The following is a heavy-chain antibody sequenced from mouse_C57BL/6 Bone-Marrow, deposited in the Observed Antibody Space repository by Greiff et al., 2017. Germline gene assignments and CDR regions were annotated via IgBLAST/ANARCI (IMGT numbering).Heavy chain of an antibody. J-gene: IGHJ3*01. CDR2: IDPETGGT. CDR3: TRKCYYYGSSFAY. CDR1: GYTFTDYE. D-gene: IGHD1-1*01. Sequence: QVQLQQSGAELVRPGASVTLSCKASGYTFTDYEMHWVKQTPVHGLEWIGAIDPETGGTAYNQKFKGKAILTADKSSRAAYMELLSLTSESSAVYYCTRKCYYYGSSFAYWGQGTLVTVST. V-gene: IGHV1-15*01.